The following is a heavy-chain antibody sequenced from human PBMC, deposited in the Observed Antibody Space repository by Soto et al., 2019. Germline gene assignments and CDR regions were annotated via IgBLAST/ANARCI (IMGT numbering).Heavy chain of an antibody. V-gene: IGHV4-31*03. CDR1: GGSISSGGYY. Sequence: SSETLSLTCTVSGGSISSGGYYWSWIRQHPGKGLEWIGYIYYSGSTYYNPSLKSRVTISVDTSKNQFSLKLSSVTAADTAVYYCARYVGTITMIVVGDDAFDIWGQGTMVTVSS. CDR3: ARYVGTITMIVVGDDAFDI. J-gene: IGHJ3*02. D-gene: IGHD3-22*01. CDR2: IYYSGST.